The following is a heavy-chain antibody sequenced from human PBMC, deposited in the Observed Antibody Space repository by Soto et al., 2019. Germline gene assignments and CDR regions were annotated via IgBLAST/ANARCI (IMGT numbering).Heavy chain of an antibody. Sequence: QVQLVQSGAEVKKPGSSVKVSCKASGGTFSTYAITWVRQAPGQGLEWLGGIIPIFGTTDYARKFQGRVTITAAESTSTVFIELSSLTCEDTAVYYCARGVGAYYFDYWGQGTLVTVSS. CDR1: GGTFSTYA. CDR2: IIPIFGTT. J-gene: IGHJ4*02. V-gene: IGHV1-69*01. CDR3: ARGVGAYYFDY. D-gene: IGHD1-26*01.